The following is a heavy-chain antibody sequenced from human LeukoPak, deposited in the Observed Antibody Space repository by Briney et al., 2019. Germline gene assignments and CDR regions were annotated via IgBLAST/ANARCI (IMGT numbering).Heavy chain of an antibody. J-gene: IGHJ5*02. CDR2: IDYSGGET. CDR3: AREYEGYCSGGSCFRGTYNWFDP. V-gene: IGHV3-23*01. D-gene: IGHD2-15*01. Sequence: GGSLRLSCTASGFTLSSYEMSWIRQAPGKGLEWVSSIDYSGGETHYADSVKGRFTISRDNSKNTLYLQMNSLRAEDTAVYYCAREYEGYCSGGSCFRGTYNWFDPWGQGTLVTVSS. CDR1: GFTLSSYE.